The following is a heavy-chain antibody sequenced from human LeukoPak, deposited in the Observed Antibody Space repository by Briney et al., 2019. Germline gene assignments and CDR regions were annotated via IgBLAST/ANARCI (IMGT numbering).Heavy chain of an antibody. J-gene: IGHJ4*02. CDR1: XXTXSSYA. CDR2: ISGSGGST. D-gene: IGHD2-15*01. CDR3: AKVVAAIDY. V-gene: IGHV3-23*01. Sequence: XXXSXXTXSSYAMSWVRQAPGKGLEWVSAISGSGGSTYYADSVKGRFTISRDNSKNTLYLQMNSLRAEDTAVYYCAKVVAAIDYWGQGTLVTVSS.